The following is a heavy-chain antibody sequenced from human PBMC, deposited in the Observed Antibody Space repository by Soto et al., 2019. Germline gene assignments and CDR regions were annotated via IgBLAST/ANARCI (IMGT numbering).Heavy chain of an antibody. CDR1: GYTFTSYG. CDR2: ISGYNGDT. V-gene: IGHV1-18*01. J-gene: IGHJ6*02. Sequence: GASVKVSCKASGYTFTSYGISWVRQAPGQGLEWMGWISGYNGDTNYAQKFQGRVTMTVDTSTTTAFMELTSLTSDDRAVYYCAKNGQPPYYYYGMDVWG. CDR3: AKNGQPPYYYYGMDV. D-gene: IGHD2-8*01.